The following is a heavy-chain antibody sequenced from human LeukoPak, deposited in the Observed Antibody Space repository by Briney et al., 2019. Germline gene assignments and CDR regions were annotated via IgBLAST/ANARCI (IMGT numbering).Heavy chain of an antibody. D-gene: IGHD5-18*01. V-gene: IGHV4-34*01. Sequence: SETLSLTCAVYGGSFSGYYWSRIRQPPGKGLEWIGEINHSGSTNYNPSLKSRVTISVDTSKNQFSLKLSSVTAADTAVYYCARGGYSYGPNKIDYWGQGTLVTVSS. CDR1: GGSFSGYY. J-gene: IGHJ4*02. CDR2: INHSGST. CDR3: ARGGYSYGPNKIDY.